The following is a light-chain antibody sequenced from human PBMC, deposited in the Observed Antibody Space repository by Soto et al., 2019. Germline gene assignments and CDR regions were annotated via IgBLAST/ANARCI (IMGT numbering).Light chain of an antibody. CDR2: YDT. CDR3: QVWDSGSDHRVV. V-gene: IGLV3-21*04. J-gene: IGLJ2*01. CDR1: NIGTQS. Sequence: SYELTQPPSVSVAPGKTARITCGGNNIGTQSVHWFQQKPGQAPVLIIYYDTDRPSGIPERFSGSNSGNTATLTISRVEAGDEADYYCQVWDSGSDHRVVFGGGTKLTVL.